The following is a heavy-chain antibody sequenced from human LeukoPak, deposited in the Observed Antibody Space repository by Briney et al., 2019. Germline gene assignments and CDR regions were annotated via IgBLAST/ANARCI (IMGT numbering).Heavy chain of an antibody. J-gene: IGHJ4*02. D-gene: IGHD3-22*01. CDR2: ISSSSSTI. V-gene: IGHV3-48*01. CDR3: ARGGEVVVAPAFPFDY. Sequence: GGSLRLSCAASGFTFSSYSMNWVRQAPGKGLEWVSYISSSSSTIYYADPVKGRFTISRDNAKNSLYLQMNSLRAEDTAVYYCARGGEVVVAPAFPFDYWGQGTLVTVSS. CDR1: GFTFSSYS.